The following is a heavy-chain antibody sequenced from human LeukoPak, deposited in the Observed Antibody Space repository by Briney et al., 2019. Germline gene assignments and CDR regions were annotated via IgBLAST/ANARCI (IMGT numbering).Heavy chain of an antibody. CDR3: ARKEWVPYYFDY. D-gene: IGHD3-3*01. J-gene: IGHJ4*02. CDR2: IIPIFGTA. CDR1: GGTFSSYA. V-gene: IGHV1-69*13. Sequence: SVKVSCKASGGTFSSYAISWVRQAPGQGLEWMGGIIPIFGTANYAQKFQGRVTITADESTSTAYMELSSLRSEDTAVYYCARKEWVPYYFDYWGQGALVTVSS.